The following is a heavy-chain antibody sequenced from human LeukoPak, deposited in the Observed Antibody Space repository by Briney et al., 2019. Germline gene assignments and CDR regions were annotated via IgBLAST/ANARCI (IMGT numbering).Heavy chain of an antibody. D-gene: IGHD2-15*01. Sequence: KSSETLSLTCTVSGGSISGFYWSWIRQPPGKGLEWIGYIYYSGDSNYNPSLKSRVTMSLDTSKNQLSLRLGSVTAADTAVYYCARHPFATPFDYWGRGTLVTVSS. CDR3: ARHPFATPFDY. J-gene: IGHJ4*02. V-gene: IGHV4-59*08. CDR1: GGSISGFY. CDR2: IYYSGDS.